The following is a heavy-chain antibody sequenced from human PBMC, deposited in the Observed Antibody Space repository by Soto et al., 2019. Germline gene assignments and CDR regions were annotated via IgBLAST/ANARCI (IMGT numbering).Heavy chain of an antibody. CDR2: ISGNSGKT. CDR3: AKLGFVLMELYYFHQ. J-gene: IGHJ4*01. Sequence: EVQLLESGGGLVQPGGSLRLSCTASGFTFSSYAMSWVRQAPGKELEWVSTISGNSGKTNYAESVKGRFSISRDNSKNTVHLQSDSLRAEDTAVYFCAKLGFVLMELYYFHQWGHGTLVTVSS. D-gene: IGHD2-8*01. V-gene: IGHV3-23*01. CDR1: GFTFSSYA.